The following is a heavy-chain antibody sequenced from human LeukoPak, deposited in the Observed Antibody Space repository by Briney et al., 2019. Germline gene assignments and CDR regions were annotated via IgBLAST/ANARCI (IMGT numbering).Heavy chain of an antibody. J-gene: IGHJ4*02. D-gene: IGHD7-27*01. CDR2: IKKDGGDK. V-gene: IGHV3-7*01. CDR1: GFTFSNYW. CDR3: ARDAGTGFDY. Sequence: PGGSLRLSCAASGFTFSNYWMTWVRQAPGKGLEGVANIKKDGGDKYYVDSVKGRFTISKDNAKNSLYLQMNSLRAEDTAIYYCARDAGTGFDYWGQGTQVTVSS.